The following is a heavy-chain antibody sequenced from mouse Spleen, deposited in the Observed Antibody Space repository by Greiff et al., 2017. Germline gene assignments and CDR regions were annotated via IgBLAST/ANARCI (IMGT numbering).Heavy chain of an antibody. CDR2: ISNGGGST. J-gene: IGHJ2*02. Sequence: EVQLVESGGGLVQPGGSLKLSCAASGFTFSDYYMYWVRQTPEKRLEWVAYISNGGGSTYYPDTVKGRFTISRDNAKNTLYLQMSRLKSEDTAMYYCARGEIFDYWGQGTSLTVSS. CDR3: ARGEIFDY. CDR1: GFTFSDYY. V-gene: IGHV5-12*01.